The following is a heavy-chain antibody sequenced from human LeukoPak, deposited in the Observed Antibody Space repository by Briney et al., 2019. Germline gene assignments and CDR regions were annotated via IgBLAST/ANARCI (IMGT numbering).Heavy chain of an antibody. V-gene: IGHV4-59*08. Sequence: SETLSLTCTVSGDSVSNSYWSWIRQPPGQGLEWIGCIYYSGTTSYSPSLKSRVTISVDTSKNQFSLRLTSVTAADTAVYYCARHRPAIPGFDYWGQGTLVTVSS. CDR1: GDSVSNSY. CDR2: IYYSGTT. J-gene: IGHJ4*02. D-gene: IGHD2-21*01. CDR3: ARHRPAIPGFDY.